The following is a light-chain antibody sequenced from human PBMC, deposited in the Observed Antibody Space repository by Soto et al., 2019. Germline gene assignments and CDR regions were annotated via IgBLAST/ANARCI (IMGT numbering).Light chain of an antibody. CDR1: SSDIGNYNL. Sequence: QSVLTQPASVSGSPGQSITISCTGTSSDIGNYNLVSWYQQHPGKAPKLMIHEDSKRPSGVSNRFSGSKSGNTASLTISVLRTEDEAYYYCCSYAGSYTLVFGGGTKLTVL. CDR3: CSYAGSYTLV. CDR2: EDS. J-gene: IGLJ3*02. V-gene: IGLV2-23*01.